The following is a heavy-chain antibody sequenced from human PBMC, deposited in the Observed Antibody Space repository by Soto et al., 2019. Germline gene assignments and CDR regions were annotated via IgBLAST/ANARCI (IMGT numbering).Heavy chain of an antibody. Sequence: GGSLRLSCAASGFTFSSYAMSWVRRAPGKGLEWVSAISGSGGSTYYADSVKGRFTISRDNSKNTLYLQMNSLRAEDTAVYYCAKDGGSMIVVVNPNSYYYGMDVWGQGTTVTVSS. J-gene: IGHJ6*02. D-gene: IGHD3-22*01. V-gene: IGHV3-23*01. CDR1: GFTFSSYA. CDR3: AKDGGSMIVVVNPNSYYYGMDV. CDR2: ISGSGGST.